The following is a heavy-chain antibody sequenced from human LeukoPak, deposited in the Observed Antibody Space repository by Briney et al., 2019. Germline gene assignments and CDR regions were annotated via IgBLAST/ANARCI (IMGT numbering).Heavy chain of an antibody. Sequence: GGSLRLSCPASGSTFRTYSMNWVRQAPGKGLNWVSSISSSRSYIYYADSVKGRFTISRDNAKNSLYLQMNSLRAEDTAVYYCASRQQLDYYYYYGMDVWGQGTTVTVSS. CDR2: ISSSRSYI. CDR3: ASRQQLDYYYYYGMDV. D-gene: IGHD6-13*01. V-gene: IGHV3-21*01. J-gene: IGHJ6*02. CDR1: GSTFRTYS.